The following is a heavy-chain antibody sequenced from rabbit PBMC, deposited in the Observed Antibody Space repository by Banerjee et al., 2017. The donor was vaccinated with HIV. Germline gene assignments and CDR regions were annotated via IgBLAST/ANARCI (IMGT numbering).Heavy chain of an antibody. D-gene: IGHD6-1*01. V-gene: IGHV1S45*01. Sequence: QEQLEESGGDLVKPEGSLTLTCTASGFSFRNKYVMCWVRQAPGKGLEWIACINTSSGNTVYASWAKGRFTISSTSSSTVTLQMTSLTAADTATYFCARDGAGYAGYGYAHLWGQGTLVTVS. J-gene: IGHJ4*01. CDR1: GFSFRNKYV. CDR3: ARDGAGYAGYGYAHL. CDR2: INTSSGNT.